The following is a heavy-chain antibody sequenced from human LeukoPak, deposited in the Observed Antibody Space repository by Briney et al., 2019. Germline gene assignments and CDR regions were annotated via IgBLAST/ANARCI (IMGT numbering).Heavy chain of an antibody. J-gene: IGHJ6*03. D-gene: IGHD6-13*01. CDR2: IIPNFGTA. CDR3: ARVVGLTGYSSSWYSGYYYYMDV. Sequence: SVKVSCKASGGTFSSYAISWVRQAPGQGLEWMGGIIPNFGTANYAQKFQDRVTITADKSTSTAYMELSRLRSEDTAVYYCARVVGLTGYSSSWYSGYYYYMDVWGKGTTVTVSS. CDR1: GGTFSSYA. V-gene: IGHV1-69*06.